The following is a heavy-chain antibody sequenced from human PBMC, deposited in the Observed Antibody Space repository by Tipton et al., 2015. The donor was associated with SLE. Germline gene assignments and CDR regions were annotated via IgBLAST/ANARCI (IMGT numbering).Heavy chain of an antibody. D-gene: IGHD5/OR15-5a*01. V-gene: IGHV4-39*07. J-gene: IGHJ2*01. CDR2: IYYNGST. Sequence: TLSLTCTVSGGSISSSSYYWGWIRQPPGKGLEWIGSIYYNGSTYYNPSLKSRVTISVDTSKNQFSLKLSSVTAADTAVYYCARGPLLDLWGRGTLVTVSS. CDR1: GGSISSSSYY. CDR3: ARGPLLDL.